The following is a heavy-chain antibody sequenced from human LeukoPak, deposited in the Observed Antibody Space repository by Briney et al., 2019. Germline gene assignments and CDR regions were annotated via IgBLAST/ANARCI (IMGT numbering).Heavy chain of an antibody. Sequence: GGSLRLSCAASEFTVTSNYMSWVRQAPGKGLQWVSVIYPGGDIYYADSVKGRFIISRDNSKNTLSLQMNSLTADDTAVYYCARRRDSGSLQHFDYWGQGTLVTVSS. V-gene: IGHV3-53*01. J-gene: IGHJ4*02. CDR3: ARRRDSGSLQHFDY. CDR1: EFTVTSNY. D-gene: IGHD1-26*01. CDR2: IYPGGDI.